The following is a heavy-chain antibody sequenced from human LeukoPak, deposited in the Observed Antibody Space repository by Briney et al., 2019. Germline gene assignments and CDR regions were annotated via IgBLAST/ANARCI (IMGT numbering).Heavy chain of an antibody. CDR1: GGSISDYY. V-gene: IGHV4-59*01. J-gene: IGHJ3*01. CDR2: IYYSGST. Sequence: TSETLSLTCTVSGGSISDYYWSWIRQPPGKGLEWIGYIYYSGSTKYNPYLKSRVTISIDTSKNQFSLKLSSVTAADTALYYCARGTGAYYYLWGQGATVTVSS. CDR3: ARGTGAYYYL. D-gene: IGHD3-22*01.